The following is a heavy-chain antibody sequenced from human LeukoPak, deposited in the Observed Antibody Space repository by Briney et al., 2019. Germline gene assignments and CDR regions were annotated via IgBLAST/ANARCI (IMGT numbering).Heavy chain of an antibody. D-gene: IGHD2-15*01. CDR1: GFTFRSYE. V-gene: IGHV3-48*03. CDR3: ARDCSGGSCYSRGWSYYYMDV. J-gene: IGHJ6*03. Sequence: GESLRLSCAASGFTFRSYEMNWVRQAPGKGLEWVSYISSSGSTIYYADSVKGRFTISRDNAKNSLYLQMNSLRAEDTAVYYCARDCSGGSCYSRGWSYYYMDVWGKGTTVTISS. CDR2: ISSSGSTI.